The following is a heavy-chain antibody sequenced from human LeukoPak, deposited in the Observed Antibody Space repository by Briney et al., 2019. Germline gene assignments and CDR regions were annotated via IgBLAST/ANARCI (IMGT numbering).Heavy chain of an antibody. Sequence: PSETLSLTCTVSGGSINNFYWTWIRQPPGKGLEWTGYIYYSGTTKYNPSLESRVTMSVDTSKNQFTLKLSSVTAADTAVYYCARNHGGWFDSWGQGTLVTVSS. CDR1: GGSINNFY. D-gene: IGHD4-23*01. CDR3: ARNHGGWFDS. V-gene: IGHV4-59*01. CDR2: IYYSGTT. J-gene: IGHJ5*01.